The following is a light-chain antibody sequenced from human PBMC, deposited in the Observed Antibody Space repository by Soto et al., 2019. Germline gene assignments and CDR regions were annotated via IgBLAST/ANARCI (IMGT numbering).Light chain of an antibody. CDR1: SGYSTYA. J-gene: IGLJ3*02. CDR3: QSLGTGIQV. CDR2: INYDGTH. V-gene: IGLV4-69*01. Sequence: QLVLTQSPSASASLGASVKLTCTLSSGYSTYAIAWHQQQSEKGPWFLMKINYDGTHSKGDGFFDRFSGSSSGAERHLTISSLQSEDEADYYCQSLGTGIQVFGGGTKPTVL.